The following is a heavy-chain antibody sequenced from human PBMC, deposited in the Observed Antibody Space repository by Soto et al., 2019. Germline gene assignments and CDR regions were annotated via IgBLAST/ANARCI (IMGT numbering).Heavy chain of an antibody. J-gene: IGHJ3*02. CDR1: GYTFTSYG. V-gene: IGHV1-18*01. CDR2: ISAYNGIT. Sequence: ASVKVSCKASGYTFTSYGISWVRQAPGQGLEWMGWISAYNGITNYAQKLQGRVTMTTDTSTSTAYMELRSLRSDDTAVYYCARDRETGYSSSWYGARYAFDIWGQGTMVTVSS. CDR3: ARDRETGYSSSWYGARYAFDI. D-gene: IGHD6-13*01.